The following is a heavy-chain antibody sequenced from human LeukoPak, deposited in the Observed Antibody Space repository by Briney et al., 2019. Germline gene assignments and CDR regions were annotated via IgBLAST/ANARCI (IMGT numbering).Heavy chain of an antibody. CDR1: GFTFNNFA. Sequence: PGRSLRLSCAAFGFTFNNFAMHWVRQAPGKGLEWVAVISYDGRNEYYADSVKGRFTISRDNSKNTLYLQMHSLRAEDTAVYYCARDRSSYQYYFDYWGQGTLVTVSS. CDR2: ISYDGRNE. CDR3: ARDRSSYQYYFDY. J-gene: IGHJ4*02. V-gene: IGHV3-30*04. D-gene: IGHD2-2*01.